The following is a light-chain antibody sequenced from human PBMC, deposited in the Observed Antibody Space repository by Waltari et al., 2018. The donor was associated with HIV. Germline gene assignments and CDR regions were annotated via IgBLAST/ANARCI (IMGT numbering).Light chain of an antibody. CDR3: QSYDSITWV. CDR2: EHN. Sequence: NFMLTQPPSVSESPGKTVTISCTGSSGSIASNYVPWYQPRPGSAPTTVIYEHNQRPSGVPDRFSGSIDSSSNSASLTISGLKTEDEADYYCQSYDSITWVFGGGTKLTVL. V-gene: IGLV6-57*02. J-gene: IGLJ3*02. CDR1: SGSIASNY.